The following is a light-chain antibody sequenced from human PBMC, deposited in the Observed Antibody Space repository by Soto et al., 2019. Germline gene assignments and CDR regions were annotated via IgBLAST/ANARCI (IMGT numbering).Light chain of an antibody. V-gene: IGKV4-1*01. CDR3: HQYYNVPFT. J-gene: IGKJ3*01. Sequence: DIVMTQSPDSLAVSLGERATINCKSSQSVLYSSKAENYLAWYQQKPGQPPKLLIYWASTRESGVPDRFSGSGSGTDFTLTISRLQAEDVAVYYCHQYYNVPFTFGPGTKVDIK. CDR1: QSVLYSSKAENY. CDR2: WAS.